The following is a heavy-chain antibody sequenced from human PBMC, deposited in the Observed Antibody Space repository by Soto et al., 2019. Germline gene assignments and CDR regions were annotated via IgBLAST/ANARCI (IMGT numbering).Heavy chain of an antibody. J-gene: IGHJ6*02. CDR2: ISAYNGNT. CDR1: GYTFTSYG. V-gene: IGHV1-18*01. Sequence: ASVKVSCKASGYTFTSYGISWVRQAPGQGLEWMGWISAYNGNTNYAQKLQGRVTMTTDTSTSTAYMELRSLRSDDTAVYYCAREVGWSSSSFYYYYYGMDVWGRGTTVTVSS. D-gene: IGHD6-6*01. CDR3: AREVGWSSSSFYYYYYGMDV.